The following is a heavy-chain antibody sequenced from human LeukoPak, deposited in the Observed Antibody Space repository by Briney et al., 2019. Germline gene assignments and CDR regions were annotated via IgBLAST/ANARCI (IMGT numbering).Heavy chain of an antibody. CDR2: IKQDGSAK. CDR3: AQEHVDSSGYYYVPNWFDP. Sequence: GGSLRLSCTASGFTFSSYWMSWVRQAPGKGLEWVANIKQDGSAKYYVDSVKDRFTISRDNAKNSLYLLMNSLRAEDTAVYYCAQEHVDSSGYYYVPNWFDPWGQGTLVIVSS. J-gene: IGHJ5*02. V-gene: IGHV3-7*01. CDR1: GFTFSSYW. D-gene: IGHD3-22*01.